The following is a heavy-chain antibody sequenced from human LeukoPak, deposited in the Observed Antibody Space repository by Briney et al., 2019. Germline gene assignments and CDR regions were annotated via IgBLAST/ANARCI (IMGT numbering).Heavy chain of an antibody. CDR2: ISGSGGST. CDR3: AKVKVWFGDYFDY. D-gene: IGHD3-10*01. V-gene: IGHV3-23*01. CDR1: GGSISSYY. J-gene: IGHJ4*02. Sequence: ETLSLTCTVSGGSISSYYWSWVRQAPGKGLEWVSAISGSGGSTYYAHSVKGRFIISRDNSKNSLYLQMNSLRAEDTAVYYCAKVKVWFGDYFDYWGQGTLVTVSS.